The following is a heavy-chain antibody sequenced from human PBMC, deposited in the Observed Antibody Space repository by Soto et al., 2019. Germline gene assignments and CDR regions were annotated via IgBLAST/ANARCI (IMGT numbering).Heavy chain of an antibody. J-gene: IGHJ4*02. D-gene: IGHD6-19*01. V-gene: IGHV3-33*01. CDR3: ARGLRLAVAGALDY. CDR1: GFTFSSYG. CDR2: IWYDGSNK. Sequence: QVQLVESGGGVVQPGRSLRLSCAASGFTFSSYGMHWVRQAPGKGLEWVAVIWYDGSNKYHADSVKGRFTISRDNSKNPLYLPMHSLRAEDTAVYYCARGLRLAVAGALDYWGQGTLVTVSS.